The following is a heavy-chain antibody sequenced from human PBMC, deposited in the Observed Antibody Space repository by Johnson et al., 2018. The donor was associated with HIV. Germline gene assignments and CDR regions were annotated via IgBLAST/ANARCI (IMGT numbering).Heavy chain of an antibody. J-gene: IGHJ3*02. CDR3: TTVGGILGTYAFDI. D-gene: IGHD2-8*02. CDR1: GFTFDDYD. Sequence: VQLVESGGGLVQPGRSLRLSCAASGFTFDDYDMHWVRQAPGQGLEWVSGISWNSGSIGYADSVKGRFTISRDNAKNSLYLQMNSLKTEDTALYYCTTVGGILGTYAFDIWGQGTMVTVSS. V-gene: IGHV3-9*01. CDR2: ISWNSGSI.